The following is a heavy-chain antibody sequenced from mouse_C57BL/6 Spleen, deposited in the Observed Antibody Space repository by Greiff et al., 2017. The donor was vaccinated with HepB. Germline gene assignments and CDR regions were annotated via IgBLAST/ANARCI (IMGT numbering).Heavy chain of an antibody. CDR2: INPNNGGT. D-gene: IGHD1-1*01. V-gene: IGHV1-26*01. CDR3: ASLITTVVRGYYAMDY. Sequence: VQLQQSGPELVKPGASVKISCKASGYTFTDYYMNWVKQSHGKSLEWIGDINPNNGGTSYNQKFKGKATLTVDKSSSTAYMELRSLTSEDSAVYYCASLITTVVRGYYAMDYWGQGTSVTVSS. J-gene: IGHJ4*01. CDR1: GYTFTDYY.